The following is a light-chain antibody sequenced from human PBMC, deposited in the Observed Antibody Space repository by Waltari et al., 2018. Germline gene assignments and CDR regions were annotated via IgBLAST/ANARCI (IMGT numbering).Light chain of an antibody. V-gene: IGKV1-5*03. Sequence: DIQMTQSPSTLSASVGDRVPITCRASPSTSRWLAWYQQKPGNAPKLLIYEASSVESGVPSRVSGSGSGTEFTLTISSLQPDDFATYYGQQYNGYSRTFGQGTKLEIK. CDR3: QQYNGYSRT. CDR2: EAS. J-gene: IGKJ2*01. CDR1: PSTSRW.